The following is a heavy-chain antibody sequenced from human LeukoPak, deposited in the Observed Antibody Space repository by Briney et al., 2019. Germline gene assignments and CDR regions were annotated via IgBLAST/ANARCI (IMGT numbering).Heavy chain of an antibody. Sequence: PGGSLRLSCAAPGFTFSSYWMHWVRQAPGKGLVWVSRINSDGSSTSYADSVKGRFTISRDNAKNTLYLQMNSLRAEDTAVYYCARDGMDYYGSGSLGAFDIWGQGTMVTVSS. CDR3: ARDGMDYYGSGSLGAFDI. V-gene: IGHV3-74*01. CDR1: GFTFSSYW. D-gene: IGHD3-10*01. J-gene: IGHJ3*02. CDR2: INSDGSST.